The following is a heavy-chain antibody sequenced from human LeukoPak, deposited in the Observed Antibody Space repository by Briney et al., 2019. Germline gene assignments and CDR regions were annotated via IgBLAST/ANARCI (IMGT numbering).Heavy chain of an antibody. CDR2: IYPGDSDT. CDR3: ARSFLYYYGSGSYYPFDP. V-gene: IGHV5-51*01. Sequence: GESLKISCKGSGYSFTSYWIGWVRQMPGKGLEWMGIIYPGDSDTRYSPSFQGQVTISADKSISTAYLQWSSLKASDTAMYYCARSFLYYYGSGSYYPFDPWGQGTLVTVSS. CDR1: GYSFTSYW. D-gene: IGHD3-10*01. J-gene: IGHJ5*02.